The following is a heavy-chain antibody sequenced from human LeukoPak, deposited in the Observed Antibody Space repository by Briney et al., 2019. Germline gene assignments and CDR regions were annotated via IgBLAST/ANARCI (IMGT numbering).Heavy chain of an antibody. Sequence: GGSLRLSCAASGFTFSSYSMNWVRQAPGKGLEWVSSISSSSSYIHYADSVKGRFTIPRDNAKNSLYLQMNSLRAEDTAVYYCARIAVAGTSDYWGQGTLVTVSS. CDR2: ISSSSSYI. CDR1: GFTFSSYS. D-gene: IGHD6-19*01. CDR3: ARIAVAGTSDY. V-gene: IGHV3-21*01. J-gene: IGHJ4*02.